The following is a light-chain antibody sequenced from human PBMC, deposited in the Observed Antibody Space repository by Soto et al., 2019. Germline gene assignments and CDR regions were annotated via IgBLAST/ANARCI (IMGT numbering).Light chain of an antibody. V-gene: IGKV2-30*01. CDR2: KSS. Sequence: DVVVPQSPLSLPVTLGQPASSSCRSSQSLVYSDGNTSLNWCQQSPGQSPRRLIYKSSNQDSGVPDRFSGSGAGTDFTLKISRVEAEEVGIYYCMQGSHWPPTFGQRDKV. CDR1: QSLVYSDGNTS. CDR3: MQGSHWPPT. J-gene: IGKJ1*01.